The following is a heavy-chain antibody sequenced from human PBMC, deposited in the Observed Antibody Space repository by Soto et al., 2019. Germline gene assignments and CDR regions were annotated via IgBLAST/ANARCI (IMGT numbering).Heavy chain of an antibody. CDR2: IYYSGST. CDR3: ARGHAVAILYFDY. J-gene: IGHJ4*02. V-gene: IGHV4-59*01. Sequence: QVQLQESGPGLVKPSETLSLTCTVSGGSISSYYWSWIRQTPGKGLEWIGYIYYSGSTNFNPSLKSRVTISVDTSTNQFPRKLRSVTAADTAVYYCARGHAVAILYFDYWGQGTLVTVSS. CDR1: GGSISSYY. D-gene: IGHD6-19*01.